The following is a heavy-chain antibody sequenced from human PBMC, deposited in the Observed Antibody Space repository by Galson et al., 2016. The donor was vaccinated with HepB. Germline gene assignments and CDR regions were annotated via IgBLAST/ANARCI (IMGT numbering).Heavy chain of an antibody. CDR1: GFTFNSYW. V-gene: IGHV3-7*03. D-gene: IGHD3-10*01. Sequence: SLRLSCAASGFTFNSYWMHWVRQAPGKGLEWVANIKPDGSEKYYVDSVKGRFTISRDNGKKSLYLQVKSLRVEDTAIYYCARDYVPGAWGQGVLVTVSS. CDR2: IKPDGSEK. CDR3: ARDYVPGA. J-gene: IGHJ5*02.